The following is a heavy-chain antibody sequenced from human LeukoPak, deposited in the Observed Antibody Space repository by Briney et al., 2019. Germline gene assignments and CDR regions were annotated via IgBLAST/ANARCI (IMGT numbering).Heavy chain of an antibody. CDR1: GFTFSSYA. J-gene: IGHJ6*02. Sequence: GGSLRLACAASGFTFSSYAMSWVRQAPGKGLEWVSAISGSGGSTYYADSVKGRFTISRDNSKNTLYLQMNSLRAEDTAVYYCAKGGLGYCSSTSCQLYYYYGMDVWGQGTTVTVSS. V-gene: IGHV3-23*01. CDR2: ISGSGGST. CDR3: AKGGLGYCSSTSCQLYYYYGMDV. D-gene: IGHD2-2*01.